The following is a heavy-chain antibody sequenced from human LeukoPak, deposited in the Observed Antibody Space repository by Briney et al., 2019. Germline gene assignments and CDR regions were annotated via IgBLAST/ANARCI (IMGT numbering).Heavy chain of an antibody. CDR3: AKAPGIAVAGLYFDY. CDR2: ISGSGGST. V-gene: IGHV3-23*01. CDR1: GFTFSSYA. J-gene: IGHJ4*02. D-gene: IGHD6-19*01. Sequence: GGSLRLSCAASGFTFSSYAMSWVRQAPGKGLEWVSAISGSGGSTYYADSVKGRFTISRDNSKNTLYLQMNSLRAEDTAVYYCAKAPGIAVAGLYFDYWGRGTLVTVSS.